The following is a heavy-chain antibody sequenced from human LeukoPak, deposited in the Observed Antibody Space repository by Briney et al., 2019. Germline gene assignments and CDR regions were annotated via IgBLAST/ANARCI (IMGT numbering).Heavy chain of an antibody. CDR3: ARESGYSNYVH. Sequence: ASVKVSCKASGYTFTGYYMHWVRQAPGQGLEWMGRIIPILGIANYAQKFQGRVTITADKSTSTAYMELSSLRSEDTAVYYCARESGYSNYVHWGQGTLVTVSS. V-gene: IGHV1-69*04. D-gene: IGHD4-11*01. CDR2: IIPILGIA. J-gene: IGHJ4*02. CDR1: GYTFTGYY.